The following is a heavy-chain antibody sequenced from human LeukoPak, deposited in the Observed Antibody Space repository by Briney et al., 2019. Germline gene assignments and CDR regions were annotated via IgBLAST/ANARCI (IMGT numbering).Heavy chain of an antibody. CDR3: AKRGVVIRVILVGFHKEAYYFDS. D-gene: IGHD3-22*01. CDR1: GITLSNYV. CDR2: ISGSGGST. Sequence: GGSLRLSCAVSGITLSNYVMSWVRQAPGKGLEWVAGISGSGGSTNYADSVKGRFTISRDNPKNTLYLQLNSLRAEDTAVYFCAKRGVVIRVILVGFHKEAYYFDSWGQGALVTVSS. V-gene: IGHV3-23*01. J-gene: IGHJ4*02.